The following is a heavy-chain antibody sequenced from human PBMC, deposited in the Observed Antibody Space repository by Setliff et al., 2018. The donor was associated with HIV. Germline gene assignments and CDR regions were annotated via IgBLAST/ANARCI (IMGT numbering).Heavy chain of an antibody. J-gene: IGHJ4*02. CDR3: ARRYHDASGFYKS. V-gene: IGHV4-39*02. CDR2: IHYSRGS. Sequence: PSETLSLTCSVSGVSISCPIGITYYWDWLRQPPGKGLEWIGNIHYSRGSSYNASLKSRVTISLDTSKNHFSLKLSSVAAADTAVYYCARRYHDASGFYKSWGQGVLVTVSS. CDR1: GVSISCPIGITYY. D-gene: IGHD3-22*01.